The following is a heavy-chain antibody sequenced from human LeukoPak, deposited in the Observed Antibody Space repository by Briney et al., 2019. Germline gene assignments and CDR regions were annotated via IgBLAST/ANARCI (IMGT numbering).Heavy chain of an antibody. D-gene: IGHD4/OR15-4a*01. CDR1: GYSISSGYY. CDR3: AVLGGY. Sequence: PSETLSLTCAVSGYSISSGYYWGWIRQPPGKGLEWIASVFHTGSTYYNPSLKSRVTMSVDTSKNQFSLSLNSVTAADTAVYYCAVLGGYWGQGTLVTVSS. V-gene: IGHV4-38-2*01. J-gene: IGHJ4*02. CDR2: VFHTGST.